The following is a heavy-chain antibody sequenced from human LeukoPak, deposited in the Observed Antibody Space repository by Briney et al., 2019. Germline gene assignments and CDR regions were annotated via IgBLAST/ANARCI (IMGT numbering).Heavy chain of an antibody. D-gene: IGHD4-17*01. CDR1: GGFMSYYY. CDR3: ARLRGDRTSSLDY. CDR2: IYYNGAA. V-gene: IGHV4-59*08. Sequence: SETLSLTCTVSGGFMSYYYWSWLRQPPRKGLECLGYIYYNGAANYNPSLRSRVAISVDTSKNQFSLKLSSVTAADTAVYYCARLRGDRTSSLDYWGQGTLVTVSS. J-gene: IGHJ4*02.